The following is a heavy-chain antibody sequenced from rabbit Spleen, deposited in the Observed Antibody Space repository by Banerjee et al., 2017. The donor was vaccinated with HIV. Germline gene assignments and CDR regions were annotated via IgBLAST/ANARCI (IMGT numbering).Heavy chain of an antibody. CDR3: ARDLIGIIGWNFYL. J-gene: IGHJ4*01. Sequence: QEQLEESGRGLVRPEGSLTLTCKASGFSFSDRDVMCWVRQAPGKGLEWVACAYAGSSDGTYYASWAKGRFTISRTSSITVTLQMTSLTAADTATYFCARDLIGIIGWNFYLWGPGTLVTVS. CDR2: AYAGSSDGT. V-gene: IGHV1S45*01. D-gene: IGHD1-1*01. CDR1: GFSFSDRDV.